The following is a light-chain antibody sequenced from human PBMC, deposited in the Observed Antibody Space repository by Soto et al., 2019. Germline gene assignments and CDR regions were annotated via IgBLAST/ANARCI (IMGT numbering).Light chain of an antibody. V-gene: IGLV1-40*01. J-gene: IGLJ3*02. CDR2: GNS. CDR1: NSNIGAGYD. CDR3: QSYDSSLSGWV. Sequence: QHVLTQPPSVSGAPGQRVTISCTGYNSNIGAGYDVHWYQQLPGTAPKLLIYGNSNRPSGVPDRFSASKSGTSASLAITGLQAEDEADYYCQSYDSSLSGWVFGGGTKLTVL.